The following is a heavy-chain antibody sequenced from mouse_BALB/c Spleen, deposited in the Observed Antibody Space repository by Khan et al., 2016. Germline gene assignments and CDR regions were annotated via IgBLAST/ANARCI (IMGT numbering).Heavy chain of an antibody. CDR3: ARWAYYGNYLFAY. V-gene: IGHV1-7*01. D-gene: IGHD2-10*01. CDR1: GYTFTSYW. Sequence: QVQLQQSGAELAKPGASVKMSRKASGYTFTSYWMHWVKQRPGQGLEWIGYINPSTGYTEYNQKFKDKATLTADKSSSTAYMQLSSLTSEDSAVYYCARWAYYGNYLFAYWGQGTLVTVSA. CDR2: INPSTGYT. J-gene: IGHJ3*01.